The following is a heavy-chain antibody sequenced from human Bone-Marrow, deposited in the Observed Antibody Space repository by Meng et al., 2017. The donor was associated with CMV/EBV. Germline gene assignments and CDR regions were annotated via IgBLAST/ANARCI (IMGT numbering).Heavy chain of an antibody. V-gene: IGHV1-46*01. CDR3: AKDQWARRIGSYGMDV. D-gene: IGHD1-26*01. CDR2: IHPIPGST. CDR1: GYTFTNYF. Sequence: ASVKVSCKASGYTFTNYFVHWVRQAPGQGLEWLGIIHPIPGSTIYAQKFQGRVTVTRDTSTSTVYMEMSSLRSEDTAVYYCAKDQWARRIGSYGMDVWGQGTTVTGSS. J-gene: IGHJ6*01.